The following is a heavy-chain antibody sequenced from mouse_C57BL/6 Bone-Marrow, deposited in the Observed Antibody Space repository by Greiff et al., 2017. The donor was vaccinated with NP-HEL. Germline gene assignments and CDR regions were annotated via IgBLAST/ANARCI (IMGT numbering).Heavy chain of an antibody. CDR2: IDPETGGT. V-gene: IGHV1-15*01. J-gene: IGHJ4*01. D-gene: IGHD1-1*01. CDR3: TRQGGSSSYYAMDY. CDR1: GYTFTDYE. Sequence: QVQLQQSGAELVRPGASVTLSCKASGYTFTDYEMHWVKQTPVHGLEWIGAIDPETGGTAYNQKFKGKAILTADKSSSTAYMELRSLTSEDSAVYYCTRQGGSSSYYAMDYWGQGTSVTVSS.